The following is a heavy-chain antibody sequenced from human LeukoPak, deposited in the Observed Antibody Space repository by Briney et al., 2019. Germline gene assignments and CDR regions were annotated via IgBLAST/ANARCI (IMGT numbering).Heavy chain of an antibody. CDR1: GFTFSSYW. V-gene: IGHV3-7*01. CDR2: IKQDGSEK. CDR3: AREGYDSSGYYPTDY. D-gene: IGHD3-22*01. Sequence: GGSLRLSCAASGFTFSSYWMSWVRQAPGKGLEWVANIKQDGSEKYYVDSVKGRFTISRNNAKNSLYLQMNSLRAEDTAVYYCAREGYDSSGYYPTDYWGQGTLVTVSS. J-gene: IGHJ4*02.